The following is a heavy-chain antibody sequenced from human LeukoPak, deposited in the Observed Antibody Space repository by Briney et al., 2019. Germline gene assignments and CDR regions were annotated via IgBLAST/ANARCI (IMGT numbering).Heavy chain of an antibody. J-gene: IGHJ4*02. CDR1: GFTVSSNY. V-gene: IGHV3-66*01. Sequence: GGSLRLSCAASGFTVSSNYMSWVRQAPGKGLEWVSVIYSGGSTYYADSVKGRFTIPRDNSKNTLYLQMNSLRAEDTAVYYCARRFQNYDILTVYSTTYFDYWGKGTLSPSPQ. CDR2: IYSGGST. CDR3: ARRFQNYDILTVYSTTYFDY. D-gene: IGHD3-9*01.